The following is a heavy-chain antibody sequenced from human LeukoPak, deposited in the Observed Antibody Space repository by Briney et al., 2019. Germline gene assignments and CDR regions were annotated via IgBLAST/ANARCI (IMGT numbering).Heavy chain of an antibody. CDR1: GFTVSSNY. D-gene: IGHD5-24*01. J-gene: IGHJ4*02. V-gene: IGHV3-66*02. Sequence: GGSLRLSCAASGFTVSSNYMRGVRESPGKGLEWVSVIYSGGSTYYADSVKGRFTISRDNSKNTLYLQMNSLRAEDTAVYYCARERPAEGRFDYWGQGTLVTVSS. CDR3: ARERPAEGRFDY. CDR2: IYSGGST.